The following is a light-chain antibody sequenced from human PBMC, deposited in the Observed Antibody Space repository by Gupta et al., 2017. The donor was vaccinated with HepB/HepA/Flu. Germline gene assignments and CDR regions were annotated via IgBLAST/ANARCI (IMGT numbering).Light chain of an antibody. Sequence: QSVLTLPPSVYGAQGQRVTISSTGSISNLGAGYDVHWYQHLPGTAPNLIIYSNSNRAPGVPDRFSGSKSGTSASLAIXGXQAEDEXDYYYQSYDSSMSGWVFGGGTKLTVL. CDR3: QSYDSSMSGWV. J-gene: IGLJ3*02. CDR2: SNS. V-gene: IGLV1-40*01. CDR1: ISNLGAGYD.